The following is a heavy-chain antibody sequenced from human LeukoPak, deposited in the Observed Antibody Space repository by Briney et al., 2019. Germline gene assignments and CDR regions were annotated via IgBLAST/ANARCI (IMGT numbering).Heavy chain of an antibody. D-gene: IGHD2-21*02. CDR1: GFTFSSYA. CDR3: ARVLVVVTGNYMDV. CDR2: ISGSGGST. V-gene: IGHV3-23*01. J-gene: IGHJ6*03. Sequence: GGSLRLSCAASGFTFSSYAMSWVRQAPGKGLEWVSAISGSGGSTYYADSVKGRFTISRDSAKNSLYLQMNSLRAEDTAVYYCARVLVVVTGNYMDVWGKGTTVTISS.